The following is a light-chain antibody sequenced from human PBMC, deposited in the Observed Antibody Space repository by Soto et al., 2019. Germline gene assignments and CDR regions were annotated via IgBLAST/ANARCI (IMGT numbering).Light chain of an antibody. CDR3: SSYASTNTLI. CDR2: EVS. J-gene: IGLJ2*01. Sequence: QSVLTQPASVSGSPGQSITISCTGTSSDIGGYRYVSWYQQHPGKAPKLMIHEVSNRPSGVSSRFSGSKSGNTASLTSFGLQAEDEADYYCSSYASTNTLIFGGGTKLTVL. V-gene: IGLV2-14*03. CDR1: SSDIGGYRY.